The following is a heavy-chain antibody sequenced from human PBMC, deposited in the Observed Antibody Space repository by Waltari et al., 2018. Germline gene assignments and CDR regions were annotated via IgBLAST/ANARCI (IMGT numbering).Heavy chain of an antibody. D-gene: IGHD6-6*01. CDR2: ISSSSSTL. Sequence: EVQLVESGGGLVQPGGSLRLSCAASGFTFSSYSMNWVRQAPGKGLEWVSYISSSSSTLYYADSVKGRFTISRDNAKNSLYLQMNSLRAEDTAVYYCARGSLSIAPPGGYFDLWGRGTLVTVSS. V-gene: IGHV3-48*01. CDR1: GFTFSSYS. J-gene: IGHJ2*01. CDR3: ARGSLSIAPPGGYFDL.